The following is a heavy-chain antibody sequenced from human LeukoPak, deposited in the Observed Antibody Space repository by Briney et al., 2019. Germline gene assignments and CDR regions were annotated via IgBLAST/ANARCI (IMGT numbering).Heavy chain of an antibody. V-gene: IGHV4-39*06. CDR2: IYYSGST. Sequence: SETLSLTGTVSGCTISTSGYHWRWPSQPPGKVLEWIGSIYYSGSTYYNPSLKSRVTISVDTSNNQVPMRLSSVTAADTAVYYCAREAPISDSGNYYKYLGYWGQGTLVTVS. CDR1: GCTISTSGYH. J-gene: IGHJ4*02. CDR3: AREAPISDSGNYYKYLGY. D-gene: IGHD3-10*01.